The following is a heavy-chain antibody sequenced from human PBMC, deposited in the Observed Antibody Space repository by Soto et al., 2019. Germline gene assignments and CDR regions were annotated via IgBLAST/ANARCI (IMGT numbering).Heavy chain of an antibody. CDR2: INPNSGVT. J-gene: IGHJ4*02. CDR3: ARGPSYENSHFDF. V-gene: IGHV1-2*02. CDR1: GYTVTGYY. Sequence: ASVKVSCKGSGYTVTGYYMHWVRQAPGQGLEWMGWINPNSGVTHFAQKFQGRVTLTRDTSISTTYMELSSLRSDDTAVYYCARGPSYENSHFDFWGQGTLVTVSS. D-gene: IGHD3-22*01.